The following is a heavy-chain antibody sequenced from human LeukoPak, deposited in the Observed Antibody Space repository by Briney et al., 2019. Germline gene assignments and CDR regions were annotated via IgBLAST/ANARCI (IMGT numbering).Heavy chain of an antibody. CDR1: GGSISSSSYY. V-gene: IGHV4-39*07. CDR3: VGGSSWYYFDY. J-gene: IGHJ4*02. D-gene: IGHD6-13*01. Sequence: SETLSLTCTVSGGSISSSSYYWAWIRQPPGKGLEWIGSIYYSGSTYYNPSLKSRVTISVDTSKNQFSLKLSSVTAADTAVYYCVGGSSWYYFDYWSQGTLVTVSS. CDR2: IYYSGST.